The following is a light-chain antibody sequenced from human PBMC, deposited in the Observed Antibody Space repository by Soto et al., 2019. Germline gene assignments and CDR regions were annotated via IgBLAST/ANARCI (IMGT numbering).Light chain of an antibody. J-gene: IGKJ3*01. Sequence: EVVLTQSPATLSLSPGDRATLSCRASQSVSSYLAWYQQKPGQAPRLLVYDSSNRAPGIPAKFSGSGSGSDFALTISSLEPEDFAVYYCQQRYSWPTPFIFGPGTKVDIK. CDR3: QQRYSWPTPFI. CDR2: DSS. V-gene: IGKV3-11*01. CDR1: QSVSSY.